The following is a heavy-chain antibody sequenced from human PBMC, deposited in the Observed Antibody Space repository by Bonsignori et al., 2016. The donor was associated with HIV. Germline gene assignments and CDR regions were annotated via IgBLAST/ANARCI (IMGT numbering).Heavy chain of an antibody. CDR3: AKVNSNYYYYMAV. D-gene: IGHD2/OR15-2a*01. CDR2: IRFDGSNQ. V-gene: IGHV3-30*02. Sequence: VRQAPGKGLEWVAFIRFDGSNQYYADSVKGRFTISRDNSKNTLYLQMNSLRAEDTAVYYCAKVNSNYYYYMAVWGNGTTVTVSS. J-gene: IGHJ6*03.